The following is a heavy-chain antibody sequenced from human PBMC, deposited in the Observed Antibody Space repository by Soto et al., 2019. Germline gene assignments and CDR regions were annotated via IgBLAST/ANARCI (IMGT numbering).Heavy chain of an antibody. CDR1: GGSISSYY. V-gene: IGHV4-59*08. Sequence: SGTLSPTCTVSGGSISSYYWSWIRQPPGKGLEWIGYIYYSGSTNYNPSLKSRVTISVDTSKNQFSLKLSSVTAADTAVYYCARRYCSSTSCYNWFDPWGQGTLVTVS. D-gene: IGHD2-2*01. CDR2: IYYSGST. CDR3: ARRYCSSTSCYNWFDP. J-gene: IGHJ5*02.